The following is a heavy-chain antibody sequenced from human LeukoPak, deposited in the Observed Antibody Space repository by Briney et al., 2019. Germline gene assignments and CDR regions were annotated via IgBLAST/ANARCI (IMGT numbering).Heavy chain of an antibody. CDR1: GITFDTHW. CDR3: ATDSD. V-gene: IGHV3-7*01. CDR2: IKEDGSEK. Sequence: GGSLRLSCSCAASGITFDTHWMHWVRQSPGKGLEWVAAIKEDGSEKYYVDSVKGRFTISGDNAKNSLHLQMNSLRAEDTAVYSWATDSDWGKGPLATAPS. J-gene: IGHJ4*02.